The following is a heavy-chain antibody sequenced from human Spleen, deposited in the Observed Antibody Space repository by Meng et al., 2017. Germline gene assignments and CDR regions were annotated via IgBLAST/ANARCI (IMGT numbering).Heavy chain of an antibody. D-gene: IGHD3-16*01. Sequence: GGSLRLSCAASGFTFSSYEMNWVRQAPGKGLEWISCISNSGNTIYYADSVKGRFTISRDNAKNTLYLQMNSLRAEDTAVYYCAKDAASVWDPLDYWGQGTLVTVSS. V-gene: IGHV3-48*03. CDR2: ISNSGNTI. J-gene: IGHJ4*02. CDR3: AKDAASVWDPLDY. CDR1: GFTFSSYE.